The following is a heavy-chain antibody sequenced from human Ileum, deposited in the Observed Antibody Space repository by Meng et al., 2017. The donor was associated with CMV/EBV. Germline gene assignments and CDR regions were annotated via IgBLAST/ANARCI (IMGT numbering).Heavy chain of an antibody. D-gene: IGHD5-12*01. CDR3: AKDETAGYGYFDY. CDR2: IVVTTGNT. J-gene: IGHJ4*02. Sequence: ASGFTLINEAMGWVRQAPGKGLEWVSGIVVTTGNTYYADSVNGRFTISRDNSKNTLYLQMNSLRGEDTAVYYCAKDETAGYGYFDYWGQGALVTVSS. V-gene: IGHV3-23*01. CDR1: GFTLINEA.